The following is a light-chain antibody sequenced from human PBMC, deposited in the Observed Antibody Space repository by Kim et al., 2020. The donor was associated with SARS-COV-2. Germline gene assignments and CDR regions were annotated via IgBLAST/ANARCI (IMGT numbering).Light chain of an antibody. J-gene: IGKJ4*01. Sequence: EIVMTQTPVSLSVTPGQPASISCKSTQSLLHTDGKTYLYWYLQKPGQPPQLLLYEGSNRFSGVPTRFSGSGSGIDFILKISRVEAEDVGIYYCMQSIQLPLTFGGGTKLEI. CDR1: QSLLHTDGKTY. V-gene: IGKV2D-29*01. CDR3: MQSIQLPLT. CDR2: EGS.